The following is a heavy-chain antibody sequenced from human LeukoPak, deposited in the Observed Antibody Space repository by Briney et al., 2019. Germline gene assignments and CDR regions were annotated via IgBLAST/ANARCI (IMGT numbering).Heavy chain of an antibody. CDR2: ISYDGSNK. CDR3: AKAVGGYIFY. Sequence: GRSLRLSCAASGFTFSSYGMHWVRQAPGKGLEWVAVISYDGSNKYYADSVKGRFTISRDNSKNTLYLQMNSLRAEDTAVYYWAKAVGGYIFYWGQGTLVTVSS. D-gene: IGHD5-12*01. J-gene: IGHJ4*02. CDR1: GFTFSSYG. V-gene: IGHV3-30*18.